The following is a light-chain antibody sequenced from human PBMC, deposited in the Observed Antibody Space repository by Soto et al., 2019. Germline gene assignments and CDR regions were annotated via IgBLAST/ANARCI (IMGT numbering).Light chain of an antibody. CDR2: RAS. CDR1: QNIIDY. CDR3: QQSYSLTRT. V-gene: IGKV1-39*01. J-gene: IGKJ1*01. Sequence: DIQVTQSPSSLSASVGDKVTITCRASQNIIDYLNWYQQRPGTPPKLLIYRASNLQSEVPSRFSGSGSGTDFSLTFSSLQPEDFATYYCQQSYSLTRTFGQGTRV.